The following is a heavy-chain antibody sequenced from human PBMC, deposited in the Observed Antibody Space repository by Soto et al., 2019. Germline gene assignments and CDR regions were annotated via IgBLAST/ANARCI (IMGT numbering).Heavy chain of an antibody. CDR3: TRRMFASSPFDY. CDR2: IYSDGTT. CDR1: GGSISGYY. Sequence: SETLSLTCTVSGGSISGYYWSWVRQPAGKGLEWVGRIYSDGTTNYSPSLKSRVTMSLDTSKDQFSLHLNSVTAADTAVYYCTRRMFASSPFDYWGQGSLVTVS. D-gene: IGHD2-2*01. V-gene: IGHV4-4*07. J-gene: IGHJ4*02.